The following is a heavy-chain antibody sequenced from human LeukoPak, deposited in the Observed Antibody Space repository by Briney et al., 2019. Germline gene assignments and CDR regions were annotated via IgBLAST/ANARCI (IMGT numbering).Heavy chain of an antibody. CDR1: GFTFSSYW. CDR3: AGNPWFGEGMGMDV. CDR2: IKEDGSET. J-gene: IGHJ6*02. Sequence: PGGSLRLSCGASGFTFSSYWMSWVRQAPGKGLEWVANIKEDGSETHYEDSVKGRFTISRDNAKYSLYVQMNSLRAEDTAVYYCAGNPWFGEGMGMDVWGQGTTVTVSS. D-gene: IGHD3-10*01. V-gene: IGHV3-7*01.